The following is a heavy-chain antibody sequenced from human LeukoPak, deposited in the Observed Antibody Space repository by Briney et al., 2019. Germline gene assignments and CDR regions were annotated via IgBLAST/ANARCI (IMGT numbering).Heavy chain of an antibody. V-gene: IGHV3-23*01. CDR1: GFTFSSYA. D-gene: IGHD3-16*01. CDR2: ISGSGYST. Sequence: GGSLRLSCAASGFTFSSYAMNWVRQAPGKGLEWVSGISGSGYSTYYADSVKDRFTISRDNSRDNSKNTLYLQMKSLRAEDTAVYYCAKDRSCVSAACHGGFDSWGQGTLVTVSS. J-gene: IGHJ4*02. CDR3: AKDRSCVSAACHGGFDS.